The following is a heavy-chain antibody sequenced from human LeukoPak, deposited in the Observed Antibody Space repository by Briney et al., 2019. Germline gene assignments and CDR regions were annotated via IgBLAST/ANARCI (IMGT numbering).Heavy chain of an antibody. CDR2: ITSDGSTT. J-gene: IGHJ6*02. CDR1: GFTFSRSW. Sequence: PGGSLRLSCAASGFTFSRSWMHWVRQSPGKGLVWVSRITSDGSTTNYADSVKGRFTISRDNAKNTVYLQMNTLRAEDTAVYYSAKDRSYAMDVWGQGTTVTVSS. V-gene: IGHV3-74*01. D-gene: IGHD6-6*01. CDR3: AKDRSYAMDV.